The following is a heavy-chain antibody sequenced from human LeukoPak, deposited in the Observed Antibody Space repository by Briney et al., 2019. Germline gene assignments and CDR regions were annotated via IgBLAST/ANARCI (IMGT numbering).Heavy chain of an antibody. CDR3: ARRHGRCSDGSCYNPDY. V-gene: IGHV1-8*01. CDR2: MNPNSGNT. D-gene: IGHD2-15*01. J-gene: IGHJ4*02. Sequence: GASVKVSCKASGYTFTSYDINWVRQATGQGLEWMGWMNPNSGNTGYAQKFQGRVTMTRNSSITTAYMELSSLRSEDTAVYYCARRHGRCSDGSCYNPDYWAQGTWSPSPQ. CDR1: GYTFTSYD.